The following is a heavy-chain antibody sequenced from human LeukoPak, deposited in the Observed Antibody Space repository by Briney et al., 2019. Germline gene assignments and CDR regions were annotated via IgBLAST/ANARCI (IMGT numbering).Heavy chain of an antibody. J-gene: IGHJ4*02. CDR2: ISGSGGST. D-gene: IGHD6-6*01. Sequence: GGSLRLSCAASGFTFSSYAMSWVRQAPGKGLEWVSAISGSGGSTYYADSVKGRFTISRDNSKNTLYLQMNSLRAEDTAVCYCAKDRLEGSDFDYWGQGTLVTVSS. CDR1: GFTFSSYA. CDR3: AKDRLEGSDFDY. V-gene: IGHV3-23*01.